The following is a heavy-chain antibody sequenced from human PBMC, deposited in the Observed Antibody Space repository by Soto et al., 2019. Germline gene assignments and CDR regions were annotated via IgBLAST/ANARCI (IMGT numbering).Heavy chain of an antibody. J-gene: IGHJ4*02. Sequence: QVQLVQSGAEVKKPGSSVKVSCKASGGTFSTYTISWVRQAPGQGLEWMGGIIPIFGPADYAQKFQGRVTITADESTSTAYMDLSSLRSEDTAVYYCARVDGSGYYYAYWGQGTLVTVSS. D-gene: IGHD3-22*01. CDR3: ARVDGSGYYYAY. CDR1: GGTFSTYT. V-gene: IGHV1-69*01. CDR2: IIPIFGPA.